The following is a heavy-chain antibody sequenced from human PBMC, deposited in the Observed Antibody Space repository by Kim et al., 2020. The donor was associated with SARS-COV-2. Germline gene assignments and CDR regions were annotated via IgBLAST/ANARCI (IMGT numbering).Heavy chain of an antibody. CDR3: AKDNDSGSYGYYYGMDV. Sequence: GGYLRLSCAASGFVFSSYAMHWVRQAPGKGLEWVAVIWYDGSYTHYVDSLKGRFTISRDNSKNTVYLQMNSLRAEDTGVYYCAKDNDSGSYGYYYGMDVWGQGTTVTVSS. V-gene: IGHV3-33*06. D-gene: IGHD3-16*01. J-gene: IGHJ6*02. CDR2: IWYDGSYT. CDR1: GFVFSSYA.